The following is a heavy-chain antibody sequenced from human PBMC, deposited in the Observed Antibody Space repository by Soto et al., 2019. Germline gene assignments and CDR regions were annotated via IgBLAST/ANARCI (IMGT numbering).Heavy chain of an antibody. CDR3: ARDVVAAAGRRWFDP. J-gene: IGHJ5*02. V-gene: IGHV1-18*01. CDR1: GYTFTSYV. CDR2: ISAYNGNT. Sequence: GASVKVSCKASGYTFTSYVISWVRQAPGQGLEWMGWISAYNGNTNYAQKLQGRVTMTTDTSTSTAYMELRSLRSDDTAVYYCARDVVAAAGRRWFDPWGQGTLITVSS. D-gene: IGHD6-13*01.